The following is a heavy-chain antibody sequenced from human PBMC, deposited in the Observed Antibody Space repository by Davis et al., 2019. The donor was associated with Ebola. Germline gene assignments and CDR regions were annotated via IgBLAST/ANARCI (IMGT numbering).Heavy chain of an antibody. V-gene: IGHV3-23*01. J-gene: IGHJ4*02. Sequence: PGGSLRLSCAASGFTFSSYAMSWVRQAPGKGLEWVSAISGSGGSTYYADSVKGRFTISRDNSKNTLYLQMNSLRAEDTAVYYCARPYLDILTGPDYWGQGTLVTVSS. CDR2: ISGSGGST. CDR1: GFTFSSYA. CDR3: ARPYLDILTGPDY. D-gene: IGHD3-9*01.